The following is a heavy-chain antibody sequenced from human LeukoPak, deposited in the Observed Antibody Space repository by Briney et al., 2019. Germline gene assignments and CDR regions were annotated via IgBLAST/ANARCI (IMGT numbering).Heavy chain of an antibody. V-gene: IGHV3-7*01. D-gene: IGHD2-2*03. CDR3: ARVDGYCSSTSCFHNWFDP. CDR1: GFTFSNYW. CDR2: IRKDGSEK. Sequence: GGSLRLSCAASGFTFSNYWMSWVRQAPGKGLEWVANIRKDGSEKYYVDSVKGRFTISRDNAKNSLYLQMNSLRAEDTAVYYCARVDGYCSSTSCFHNWFDPWGQGTLVTVSS. J-gene: IGHJ5*02.